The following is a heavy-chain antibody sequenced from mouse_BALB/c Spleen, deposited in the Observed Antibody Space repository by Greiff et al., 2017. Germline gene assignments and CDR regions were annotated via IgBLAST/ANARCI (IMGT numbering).Heavy chain of an antibody. CDR2: INPSTGYT. J-gene: IGHJ4*01. CDR1: GYTFTSYW. CDR3: AREGLLRYYAMDY. D-gene: IGHD2-3*01. Sequence: QVQLQQSGAELAKPGASVKMSCKASGYTFTSYWIHWVKQRPGQGLEWIGYINPSTGYTEYNQKFKDKATLTADKSSSTAYMQLSSLTSEDSAVYYCAREGLLRYYAMDYWGQGTSVTVSS. V-gene: IGHV1-7*01.